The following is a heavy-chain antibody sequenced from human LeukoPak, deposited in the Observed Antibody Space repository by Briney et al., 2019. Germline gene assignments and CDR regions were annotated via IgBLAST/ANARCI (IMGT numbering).Heavy chain of an antibody. CDR3: ARADWGSGDY. Sequence: ASVKVSCKASGYTFTGYYMHWVRQAPGQGLKWMGWINPNSGNTGYAQKFQGRVTMTRNTSISAAYMELSSLRSEDTAIYYCARADWGSGDYWGQGTLVTVSS. CDR2: INPNSGNT. J-gene: IGHJ4*02. CDR1: GYTFTGYY. D-gene: IGHD7-27*01. V-gene: IGHV1-8*02.